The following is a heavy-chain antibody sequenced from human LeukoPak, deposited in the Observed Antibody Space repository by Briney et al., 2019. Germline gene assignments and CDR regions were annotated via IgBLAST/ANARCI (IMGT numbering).Heavy chain of an antibody. V-gene: IGHV3-23*01. CDR1: GFAFSSYA. CDR2: ISGSGGST. J-gene: IGHJ4*02. D-gene: IGHD5-18*01. Sequence: GGSLRLSCAASGFAFSSYAMSWVRQAPGKGLEWVSAISGSGGSTYYADSVKGRFTISRDNSKNTLYLQMNSLRAKDTAVYYCAKDHPAMVYYFDYWGQGTLVTVSS. CDR3: AKDHPAMVYYFDY.